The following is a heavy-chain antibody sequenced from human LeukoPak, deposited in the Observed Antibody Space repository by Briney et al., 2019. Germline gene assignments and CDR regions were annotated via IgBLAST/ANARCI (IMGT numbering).Heavy chain of an antibody. CDR3: AKCTTGSANYPIDY. J-gene: IGHJ4*02. V-gene: IGHV3-23*01. CDR2: ISGGGDFT. D-gene: IGHD3-10*01. CDR1: GFTFSNYA. Sequence: GGSLTLSCAASGFTFSNYAMSWVRQAPGKGLEWVSAISGGGDFTYYADSVKGRFTISRDNSRNTLYLQMNSLRAEDTAVFYCAKCTTGSANYPIDYWGQGALVTVSS.